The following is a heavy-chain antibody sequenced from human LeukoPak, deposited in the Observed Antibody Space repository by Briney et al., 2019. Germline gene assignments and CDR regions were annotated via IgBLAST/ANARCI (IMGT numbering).Heavy chain of an antibody. CDR3: ARVGQGGYNSDY. CDR1: GFTFSSCG. D-gene: IGHD5-24*01. J-gene: IGHJ4*02. V-gene: IGHV3-33*01. CDR2: IWYDGSNK. Sequence: GGSLRLSCAASGFTFSSCGMHWVRQAPGKGLEWGAIIWYDGSNKYYADSVKGRFTISRDNYKNTLYLQMNSLRADDTAVYYCARVGQGGYNSDYWGQGTLVTVSS.